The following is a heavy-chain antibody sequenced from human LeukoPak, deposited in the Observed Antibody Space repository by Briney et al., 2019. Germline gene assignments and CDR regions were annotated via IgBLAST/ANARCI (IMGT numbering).Heavy chain of an antibody. J-gene: IGHJ4*02. CDR1: GGSFSGYY. Sequence: SETLPLTCAVYGGSFSGYYWSWIRQPPGKGLEWIGEINHSGSTNYNPSLKSRVTISVDTSKNQFSLKLSSVTAADTAVYYCARQLGDRLLFDYWGQGTLVTVSS. D-gene: IGHD2-21*01. V-gene: IGHV4-34*01. CDR3: ARQLGDRLLFDY. CDR2: INHSGST.